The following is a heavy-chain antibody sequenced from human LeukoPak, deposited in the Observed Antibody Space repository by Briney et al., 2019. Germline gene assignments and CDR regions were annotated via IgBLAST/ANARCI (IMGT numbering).Heavy chain of an antibody. Sequence: ASVKVSCKASGYTFTSYYIHWVRQAPGQGLEWMGIINPSGGSTSYAQNFRGRVTMTRDMSTSTGYMELSSLRSEDTAVYYCARGAAYCSSTSCYTPDHYYYMDVWGKGTTVTVSS. J-gene: IGHJ6*03. CDR2: INPSGGST. CDR1: GYTFTSYY. V-gene: IGHV1-46*01. CDR3: ARGAAYCSSTSCYTPDHYYYMDV. D-gene: IGHD2-2*02.